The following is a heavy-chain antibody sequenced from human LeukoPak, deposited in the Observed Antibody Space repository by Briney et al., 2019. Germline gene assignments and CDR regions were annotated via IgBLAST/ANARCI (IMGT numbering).Heavy chain of an antibody. V-gene: IGHV1-2*02. D-gene: IGHD3-22*01. CDR2: INPNSGGT. J-gene: IGHJ6*02. CDR3: AAMTYYYDSSPSYGMDV. Sequence: GASVKVSCKASGYTFTGYYMHCVRQAPGQGLEWMGWINPNSGGTNYAQKFQGRVTMTRDTSISTAYMELSRLRSDDTAVYYCAAMTYYYDSSPSYGMDVWGQGTTVTVSS. CDR1: GYTFTGYY.